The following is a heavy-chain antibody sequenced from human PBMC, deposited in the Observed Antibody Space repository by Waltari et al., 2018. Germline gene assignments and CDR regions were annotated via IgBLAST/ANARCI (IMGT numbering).Heavy chain of an antibody. CDR2: IKEDGIEK. CDR1: EFTFSRHW. Sequence: EVQLVESGGGLVQPGGSLRLSCAVSEFTFSRHWMTWVRKAPGKGLGRVADIKEDGIEKHYVDSVKGRFTISRDNTKNLLHLEMNSLRAEDTAVYYCRFLSDEKKRDFWGQGTLVTVSS. D-gene: IGHD2-21*02. V-gene: IGHV3-7*03. J-gene: IGHJ4*02. CDR3: RFLSDEKKRDF.